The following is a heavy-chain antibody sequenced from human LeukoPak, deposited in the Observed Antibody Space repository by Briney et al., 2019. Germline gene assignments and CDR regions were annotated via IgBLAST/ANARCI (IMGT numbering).Heavy chain of an antibody. V-gene: IGHV1-2*02. J-gene: IGHJ4*02. D-gene: IGHD6-13*01. CDR1: GYTFTGYY. CDR2: INPNSGGT. Sequence: ASVKVSCEASGYTFTGYYMHWVRQAPGQGLEWMGWINPNSGGTNYAQKFQGRVTMTRDTSISTAYMELSRLRSDDTAVYYCARVPHKIAAAGNFDYWGQGTLVTVSS. CDR3: ARVPHKIAAAGNFDY.